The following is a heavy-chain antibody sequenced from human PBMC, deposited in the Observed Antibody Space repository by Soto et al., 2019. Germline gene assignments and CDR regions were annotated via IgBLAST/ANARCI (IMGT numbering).Heavy chain of an antibody. CDR1: GFTFSTYA. CDR2: ISGSGGST. J-gene: IGHJ4*02. CDR3: AKGQPATVTYFDS. D-gene: IGHD2-21*02. V-gene: IGHV3-23*01. Sequence: PGGSLRLSCSASGFTFSTYAMSWVRQAPGKGLEWVSGISGSGGSTYYADPVKGRFTISRDKSKSMLYLQMNVLRAEDTAIYYCAKGQPATVTYFDSWGQGTLVNLSS.